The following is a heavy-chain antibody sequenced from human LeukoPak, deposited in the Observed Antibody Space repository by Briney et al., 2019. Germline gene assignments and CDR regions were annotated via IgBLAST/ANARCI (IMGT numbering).Heavy chain of an antibody. V-gene: IGHV3-53*01. Sequence: GGTLRLSCTVSGFTVSSNSMSWVRQAPGKGLEGVSFIYSDNTHYSDSVKGRFTISRDNYKNTLYLQMNSLRAEDTAVYYCARAPRGGYSHGHYFDYWGPGTLVTVSS. J-gene: IGHJ4*02. D-gene: IGHD5-12*01. CDR2: IYSDNT. CDR1: GFTVSSNS. CDR3: ARAPRGGYSHGHYFDY.